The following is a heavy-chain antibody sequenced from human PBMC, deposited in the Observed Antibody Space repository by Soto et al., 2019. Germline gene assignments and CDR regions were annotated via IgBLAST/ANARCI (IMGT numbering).Heavy chain of an antibody. CDR3: ARATAYYDFWSGYYTSRPTNYGMDV. D-gene: IGHD3-3*01. V-gene: IGHV1-2*04. CDR2: INPNSGGT. J-gene: IGHJ6*02. Sequence: GAVKVSCKAAGYTFTGYYMHWGRQAPGQGREWMGWINPNSGGTNYAQKFQGWVTMTRDTSISTAYMELSRLRSDDTAVYYCARATAYYDFWSGYYTSRPTNYGMDVWGQGTTVTVSS. CDR1: GYTFTGYY.